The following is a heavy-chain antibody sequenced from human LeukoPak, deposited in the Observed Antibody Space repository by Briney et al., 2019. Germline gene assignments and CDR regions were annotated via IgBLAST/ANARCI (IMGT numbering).Heavy chain of an antibody. CDR2: ISYDGSNK. Sequence: GGSLRLSCAASGFTFSSYCMHWVRQAPAKGLEWVAIISYDGSNKYYADSVKGRFTISRDNSKNTLYLQMNSLRAEDTAVYYCAKSTTVTQRGYFDYWGQGTLVTVSS. J-gene: IGHJ4*02. D-gene: IGHD4-17*01. CDR1: GFTFSSYC. CDR3: AKSTTVTQRGYFDY. V-gene: IGHV3-30*18.